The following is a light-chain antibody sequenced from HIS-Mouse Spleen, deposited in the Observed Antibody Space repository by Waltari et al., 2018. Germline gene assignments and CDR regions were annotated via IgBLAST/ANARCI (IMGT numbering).Light chain of an antibody. CDR1: QSDLYSPNNKNY. V-gene: IGKV4-1*01. CDR3: AAWDDSLSGPV. J-gene: IGKJ4*02. CDR2: WAS. Sequence: DIVMTQSPDSLAVSLGERATINRKSSQSDLYSPNNKNYLAWYQQKPGQPPKLLIYWASTRESGVPDRFSGSGSGTSASLAISGLRSEDEADYYCAAWDDSLSGPVFGGGTK.